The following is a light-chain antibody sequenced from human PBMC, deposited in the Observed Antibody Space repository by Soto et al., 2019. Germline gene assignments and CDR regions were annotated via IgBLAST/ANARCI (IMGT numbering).Light chain of an antibody. Sequence: QSALTQPASVSGSPGQSITISCTGTSSDVGSYNLVSWYQQHPGKAPKLMIYEATKRPSGVSDRFSGSKSDNTASLTISGLLAEDEADYYCCSYAGSRIVVFGGGTKLTVL. CDR3: CSYAGSRIVV. CDR2: EAT. CDR1: SSDVGSYNL. V-gene: IGLV2-23*01. J-gene: IGLJ2*01.